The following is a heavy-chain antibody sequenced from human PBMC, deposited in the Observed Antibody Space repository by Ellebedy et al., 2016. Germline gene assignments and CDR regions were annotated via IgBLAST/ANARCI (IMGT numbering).Heavy chain of an antibody. V-gene: IGHV1-8*01. J-gene: IGHJ4*02. CDR1: GNTFSSND. CDR3: ARYIHPSAFHE. CDR2: MNPNGDT. Sequence: ASVKVSXKTSGNTFSSNDINWVRQAPGQGLEWVGWMNPNGDTGSAQKFVGRVTMSRDISISTAYMELRSLISEDTAVYYCARYIHPSAFHEWGQGTLVTVSS.